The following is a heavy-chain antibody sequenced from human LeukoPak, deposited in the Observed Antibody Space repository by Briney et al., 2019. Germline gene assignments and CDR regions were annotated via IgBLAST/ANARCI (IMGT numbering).Heavy chain of an antibody. CDR3: ARGLNDSWTGENY. D-gene: IGHD3-3*01. Sequence: SETLSLTCTVSGGSISRYYWSWIRQPPGKGLEWIGYISYSGSTNNNPSLKSRVTISLDTSKSQFSLKVRYVTAADTAVYYCARGLNDSWTGENYWGQGTLVTVSS. J-gene: IGHJ4*02. V-gene: IGHV4-59*12. CDR1: GGSISRYY. CDR2: ISYSGST.